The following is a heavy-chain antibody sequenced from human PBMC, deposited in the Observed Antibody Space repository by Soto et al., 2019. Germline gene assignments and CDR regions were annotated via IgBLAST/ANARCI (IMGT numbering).Heavy chain of an antibody. CDR1: GFTFSSYA. Sequence: GGSLRLSXAASGFTFSSYAMSWVRQAPGKGLEWVSAISGSGGSTYYADSVKGRFTISRDNSKNTLYLQMNSLRAEDTAVYYCAKIGGEKDYYDSSCYYQRGPFDYWGQGTLVTVS. CDR3: AKIGGEKDYYDSSCYYQRGPFDY. CDR2: ISGSGGST. V-gene: IGHV3-23*01. D-gene: IGHD3-22*01. J-gene: IGHJ4*02.